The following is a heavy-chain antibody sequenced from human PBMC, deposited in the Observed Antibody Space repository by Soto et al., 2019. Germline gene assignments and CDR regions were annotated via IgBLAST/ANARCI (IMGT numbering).Heavy chain of an antibody. Sequence: ASVKVSCKASGGTFSSYAISWVRQAPGQGLEWMGGIIPIFGETIYAQKFQGRVTMTEDTSTDTAYMELSSLRSEDTAVYYCATSLDYYDSSGYHRDWGQGTLVTVSS. CDR3: ATSLDYYDSSGYHRD. V-gene: IGHV1-69*06. CDR2: IIPIFGET. CDR1: GGTFSSYA. D-gene: IGHD3-22*01. J-gene: IGHJ4*02.